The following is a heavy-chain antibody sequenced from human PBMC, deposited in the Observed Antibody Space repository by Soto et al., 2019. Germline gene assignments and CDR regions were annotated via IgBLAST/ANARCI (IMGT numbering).Heavy chain of an antibody. CDR2: ISNGGDYT. V-gene: IGHV3-23*01. Sequence: GGSLRLSCAASGFTFSSYAMNWVRQAPGKGLEWVSGISNGGDYTYYVDSVEGRFTVSRDNSKNTLYLQMNSLRVEDTAVYYCLRSQYCISTSCYTRNPYYYDYWGQGTLVTVSS. D-gene: IGHD2-2*02. CDR3: LRSQYCISTSCYTRNPYYYDY. J-gene: IGHJ4*02. CDR1: GFTFSSYA.